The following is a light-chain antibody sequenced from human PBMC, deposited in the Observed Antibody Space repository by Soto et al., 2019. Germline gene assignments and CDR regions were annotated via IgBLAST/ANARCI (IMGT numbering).Light chain of an antibody. CDR3: CSNAGSYEV. J-gene: IGLJ2*01. CDR1: SCDVGGYNY. V-gene: IGLV2-11*01. CDR2: DVS. Sequence: QSVLTQPRSVSGSPGQSVTISCTGTSCDVGGYNYVSWYQQHPGKAPKGMIYDVSERPSGVPDRFSGSKSGNTASLTISGLQAEDEADYYCCSNAGSYEVFGGGTKVTVL.